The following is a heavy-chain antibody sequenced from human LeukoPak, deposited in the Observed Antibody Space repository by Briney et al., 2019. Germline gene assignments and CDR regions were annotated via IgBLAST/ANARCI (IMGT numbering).Heavy chain of an antibody. CDR2: ISNSGDST. J-gene: IGHJ4*02. D-gene: IGHD3-3*01. CDR1: GFTFSSFA. V-gene: IGHV3-23*01. Sequence: GGSLRLSCAASGFTFSSFAMTWVRQAPGQGLEWVSTISNSGDSTYYADSVKSRFTISRGNSKNTLFLQMNSLRAEDTALYYCAKAIYDFWTGGPSSWGQGTLVTVSS. CDR3: AKAIYDFWTGGPSS.